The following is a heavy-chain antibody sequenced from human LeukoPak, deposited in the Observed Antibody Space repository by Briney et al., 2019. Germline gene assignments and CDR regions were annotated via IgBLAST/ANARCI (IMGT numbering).Heavy chain of an antibody. D-gene: IGHD3-22*01. Sequence: GGSLRLSCAASGFTFSSYWMSWVRQAPGKGLEWVANIKQDGSEKYYVDSVKGRFTISRDNAKNSLYLQMNSLRAEDTAVYYCARSIHYYDSSGRGPWGQGTLVTVSS. V-gene: IGHV3-7*01. CDR2: IKQDGSEK. CDR1: GFTFSSYW. CDR3: ARSIHYYDSSGRGP. J-gene: IGHJ5*02.